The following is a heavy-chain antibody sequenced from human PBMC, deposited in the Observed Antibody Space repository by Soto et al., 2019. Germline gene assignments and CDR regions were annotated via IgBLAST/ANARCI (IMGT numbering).Heavy chain of an antibody. J-gene: IGHJ5*02. CDR2: INAGNGNT. Sequence: ASVKVSCKAPGYTSTSYAMHWVRQAPGQRLEWMGWINAGNGNTKYSQKFQGRVTITRDTSASTAYMELSSLRSEDTAVYYCARDEAGYCSSTSCYGPWFDPWGQGTLVTVSS. D-gene: IGHD2-2*01. CDR1: GYTSTSYA. V-gene: IGHV1-3*01. CDR3: ARDEAGYCSSTSCYGPWFDP.